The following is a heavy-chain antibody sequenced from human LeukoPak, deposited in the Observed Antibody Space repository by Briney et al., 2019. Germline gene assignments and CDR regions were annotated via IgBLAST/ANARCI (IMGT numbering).Heavy chain of an antibody. CDR1: GFTFSSYA. Sequence: PGGSLRLSCAASGFTFSSYAMHWVRQAPGKGLEWVAVISYDGSNKYYADSVKGRFTISRDNSKNTLYLQMNSLRAEDTAVYYCARDDYGSGSGIDYWGQGTLVTVSS. J-gene: IGHJ4*02. V-gene: IGHV3-30-3*01. CDR2: ISYDGSNK. CDR3: ARDDYGSGSGIDY. D-gene: IGHD3-10*01.